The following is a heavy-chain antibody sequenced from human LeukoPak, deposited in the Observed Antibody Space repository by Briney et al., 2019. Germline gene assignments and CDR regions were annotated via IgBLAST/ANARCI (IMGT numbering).Heavy chain of an antibody. D-gene: IGHD6-6*01. CDR1: GFTFSSYA. J-gene: IGHJ6*02. CDR2: ISYDGSNK. Sequence: GGSLRLSCAASGFTFSSYAMHWVRQAPGKGLEWVAVISYDGSNKYYADSVKGRFTISRDNSKNTLYLQMNSLRAEDTAVYYCARDPGVAARPGLFSRYYGMDVWGQGTTVTVSS. V-gene: IGHV3-30-3*01. CDR3: ARDPGVAARPGLFSRYYGMDV.